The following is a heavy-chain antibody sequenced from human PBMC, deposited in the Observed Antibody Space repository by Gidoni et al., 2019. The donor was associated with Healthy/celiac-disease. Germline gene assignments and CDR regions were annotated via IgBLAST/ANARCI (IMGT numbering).Heavy chain of an antibody. J-gene: IGHJ6*02. V-gene: IGHV3-30-3*01. CDR1: GVSFSSYA. CDR2: ISYDGSNK. Sequence: QVQLVASGGGVVPPVASLRLSCAASGVSFSSYAMHWVRQAPGKGLEWVAVISYDGSNKYYADSVKGRFTISRDNSKNTLYLQMNSLRAEDTAVYYCASGGAGTSPYYYYGMDVWGQGTTVTVSS. D-gene: IGHD6-13*01. CDR3: ASGGAGTSPYYYYGMDV.